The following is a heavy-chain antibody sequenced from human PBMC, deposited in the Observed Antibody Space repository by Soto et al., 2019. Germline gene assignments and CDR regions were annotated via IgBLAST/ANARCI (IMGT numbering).Heavy chain of an antibody. CDR3: ASLGYCSGGSCPAII. J-gene: IGHJ4*02. D-gene: IGHD2-15*01. CDR1: GFTFNSYA. V-gene: IGHV3-33*08. CDR2: IWYDGSNK. Sequence: GGSLRLSCEASGFTFNSYAMTWVRLAPGKGLEWVAVIWYDGSNKYYADSVKGRFTISRDNSKNTLYLQMNSLRAEDTAVYYCASLGYCSGGSCPAIIWGQGTLVTVSS.